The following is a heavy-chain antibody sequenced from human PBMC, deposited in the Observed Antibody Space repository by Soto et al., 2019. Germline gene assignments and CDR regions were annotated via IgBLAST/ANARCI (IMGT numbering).Heavy chain of an antibody. V-gene: IGHV4-30-4*01. Sequence: SETLSLTCTVSGGSISSGDYYWSWIRQPPGKGLEWIGYIYYSGSTYYNLSLKSRLTISLDTSKNEFSLKLTSVTAADTAVYYCARDRPFWSGFHLFDYWGQGALVTVSS. CDR1: GGSISSGDYY. J-gene: IGHJ4*02. CDR3: ARDRPFWSGFHLFDY. D-gene: IGHD3-3*01. CDR2: IYYSGST.